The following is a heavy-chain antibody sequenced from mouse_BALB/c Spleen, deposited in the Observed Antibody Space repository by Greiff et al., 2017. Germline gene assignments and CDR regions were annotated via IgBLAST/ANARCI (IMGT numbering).Heavy chain of an antibody. D-gene: IGHD2-4*01. CDR2: ISSGGSYT. J-gene: IGHJ2*01. Sequence: EVKVEESGGGLVKPGGSLKLSCAASGFTFSSYAMSWVRQTPEKRLEWVATISSGGSYTYYPDSVKGRFTISRDNAKNTLYLQMSSLRSEDTAMYYCARIYYDYERGFDYWGQGTTLTVSS. CDR3: ARIYYDYERGFDY. V-gene: IGHV5-9-3*01. CDR1: GFTFSSYA.